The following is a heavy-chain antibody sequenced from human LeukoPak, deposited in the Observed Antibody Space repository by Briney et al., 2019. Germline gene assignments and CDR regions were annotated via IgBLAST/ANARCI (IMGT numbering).Heavy chain of an antibody. CDR2: ISGSGGTT. V-gene: IGHV3-23*01. CDR1: GFTFSNYA. J-gene: IGHJ4*02. Sequence: GGSLRLSCAASGFTFSNYAMSWVRQAPGTGLEWVSLISGSGGTTYYAEAVKGRFTTSRDNSKNTLWLQMNSLRADDTAVYYCAKGWNDYSLWGQGPLVTVSS. CDR3: AKGWNDYSL. D-gene: IGHD1-1*01.